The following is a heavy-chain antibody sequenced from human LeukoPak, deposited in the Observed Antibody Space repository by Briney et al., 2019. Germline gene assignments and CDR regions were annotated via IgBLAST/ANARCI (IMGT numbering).Heavy chain of an antibody. D-gene: IGHD3-10*01. Sequence: ASVKVSCKASGYTFTSYDTNWVRQATGQGLEWMGWMNPNSGNTGYAQKFQGRVTMTRNTSISTAYMELSSLRSEDTAVYYCARLLGRGILARRWFDPWGQGTLVTVSS. CDR3: ARLLGRGILARRWFDP. J-gene: IGHJ5*02. CDR1: GYTFTSYD. CDR2: MNPNSGNT. V-gene: IGHV1-8*01.